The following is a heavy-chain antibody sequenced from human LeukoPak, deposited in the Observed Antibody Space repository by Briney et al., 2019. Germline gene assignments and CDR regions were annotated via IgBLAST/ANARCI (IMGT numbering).Heavy chain of an antibody. V-gene: IGHV3-33*01. CDR2: IWYDGSNK. D-gene: IGHD6-13*01. CDR3: ARDSDGSWPIDY. CDR1: GFTFSSYG. Sequence: GGSLRLSCAASGFTFSSYGMHLVRQAPGKGLEWVAVIWYDGSNKYYADSVKGRFTISRDNSKNTLYLQMNSLRAEDTAVYYCARDSDGSWPIDYWGQGTLVTVSS. J-gene: IGHJ4*02.